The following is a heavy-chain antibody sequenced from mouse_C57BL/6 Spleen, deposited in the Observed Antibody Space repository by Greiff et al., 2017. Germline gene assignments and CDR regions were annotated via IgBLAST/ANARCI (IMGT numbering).Heavy chain of an antibody. J-gene: IGHJ1*03. Sequence: VQLQQPGAELVKPGASVKLSCKASGYTFTSYWMQWVKQRPGQGLEWIGEIDPSDSYTNYNQKFKGKATLTVDTSSSTAYMQLSSLTSEDSAVYYCAREATTVVASRYFDVWGTGTTVTVSS. CDR2: IDPSDSYT. CDR3: AREATTVVASRYFDV. D-gene: IGHD1-1*01. CDR1: GYTFTSYW. V-gene: IGHV1-50*01.